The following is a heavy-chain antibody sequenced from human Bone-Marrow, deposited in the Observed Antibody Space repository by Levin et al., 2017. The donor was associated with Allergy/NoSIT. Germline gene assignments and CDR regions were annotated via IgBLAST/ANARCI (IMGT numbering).Heavy chain of an antibody. V-gene: IGHV4-61*01. CDR1: GGSVGSGSYY. Sequence: SETLSLTCTVSGGSVGSGSYYWNWIRQFPGKELQWIGYINYSGSTIYNPSLNSRVNISFDTSKSQFFLRLSFVTAADTAVYYCARDEIGYKFPHQYYYGRDVWGQGTTVTVSS. CDR3: ARDEIGYKFPHQYYYGRDV. J-gene: IGHJ6*02. CDR2: INYSGST. D-gene: IGHD5-24*01.